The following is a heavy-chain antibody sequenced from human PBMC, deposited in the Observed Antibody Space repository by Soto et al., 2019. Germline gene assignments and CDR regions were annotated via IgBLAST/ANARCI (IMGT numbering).Heavy chain of an antibody. CDR2: VYYSGTT. CDR3: ARTTAVPNTLRSRYFFDY. J-gene: IGHJ4*02. V-gene: IGHV4-61*01. Sequence: SETLSLTCSVSGGSVSNKTYYWSWIRQPPGKRLEWIGYVYYSGTTNYNPSLKSRVTISVDLSKNQFSLRLSSVTTADTTLYYCARTTAVPNTLRSRYFFDYWGQGTLVTAPQ. D-gene: IGHD4-17*01. CDR1: GGSVSNKTYY.